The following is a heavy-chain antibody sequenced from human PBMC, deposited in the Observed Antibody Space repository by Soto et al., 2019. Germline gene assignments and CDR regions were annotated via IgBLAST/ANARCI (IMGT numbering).Heavy chain of an antibody. CDR3: ARVRRDGMDV. J-gene: IGHJ6*02. CDR1: GYTFTSYD. Sequence: QVQLVQSGAEVKKPGASVKVSCKASGYTFTSYDISWVRQARGRGVEWMGWISAYNGNTNCAQMHEGRVTMTTDTSTSAAYMELRSLRSDDTAVYYCARVRRDGMDVWGQGTTVTVSS. CDR2: ISAYNGNT. V-gene: IGHV1-18*04.